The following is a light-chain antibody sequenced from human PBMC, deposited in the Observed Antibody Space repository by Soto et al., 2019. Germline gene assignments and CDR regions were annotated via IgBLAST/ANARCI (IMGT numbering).Light chain of an antibody. CDR3: QQYYSYPPT. J-gene: IGKJ1*01. CDR2: AAS. CDR1: QGISSY. Sequence: AILITQSPSSFSESTGDRVTITCRASQGISSYLAWYQQKPGKAPKLLIYAASTLQSGVPSRFSGSGSGTDFTLTISCLQSEDFATYYCQQYYSYPPTVGQGTKVDI. V-gene: IGKV1-8*01.